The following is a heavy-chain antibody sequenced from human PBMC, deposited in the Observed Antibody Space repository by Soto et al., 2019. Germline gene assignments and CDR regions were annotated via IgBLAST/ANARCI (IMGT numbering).Heavy chain of an antibody. D-gene: IGHD6-13*01. J-gene: IGHJ5*02. CDR1: GYTFTIYG. V-gene: IGHV1-18*01. CDR3: ARGAPYSSSSDWFDP. Sequence: ASVKVSCKASGYTFTIYGISCVLQSPVQGLDWMGWISAYNGNTNYAQKLQGRVTMTTDTSTSTAYMELRSLRSDDTAVYYCARGAPYSSSSDWFDPWGQGTLVTVSS. CDR2: ISAYNGNT.